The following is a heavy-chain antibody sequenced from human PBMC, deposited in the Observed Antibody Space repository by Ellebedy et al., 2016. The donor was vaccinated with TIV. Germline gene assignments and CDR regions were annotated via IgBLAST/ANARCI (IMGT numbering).Heavy chain of an antibody. CDR2: IKDDGGEK. J-gene: IGHJ4*02. Sequence: GESLKISXAASGFSFSGYWMSWLRQAPGKGLEWVANIKDDGGEKYYVDSVRGRFTISRDNAKNSLYLQMNSLRAEDAAVYYCARGGFGGLPYYFDYWGQGTLVTVSS. CDR1: GFSFSGYW. CDR3: ARGGFGGLPYYFDY. V-gene: IGHV3-7*01. D-gene: IGHD3-16*01.